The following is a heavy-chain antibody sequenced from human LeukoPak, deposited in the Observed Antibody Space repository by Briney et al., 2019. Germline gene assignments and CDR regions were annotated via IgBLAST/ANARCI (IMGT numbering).Heavy chain of an antibody. CDR1: GYTFTSYG. V-gene: IGHV1-18*01. Sequence: ASVKVSCKASGYTFTSYGISWVRQAPGQGLEWMGWISAYNGNTNYAQKLQGRVTMTTDTSTSTAYMELRSLRSDDTAVYYCARDLRVIAAAVYAFDIWGQGTMVTVSS. D-gene: IGHD6-13*01. CDR2: ISAYNGNT. J-gene: IGHJ3*02. CDR3: ARDLRVIAAAVYAFDI.